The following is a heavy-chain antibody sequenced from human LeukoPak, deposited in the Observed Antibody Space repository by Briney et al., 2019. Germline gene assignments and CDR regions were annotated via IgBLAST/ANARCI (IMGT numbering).Heavy chain of an antibody. V-gene: IGHV4-61*01. CDR1: GGSVSSGSYY. Sequence: SETLSLTCTVSGGSVSSGSYYWGWIRQPPGKGLEWIGYIYYSGSTNYNPSLKSRVTISVDTSKNQFSLKLSSVTAADTAVYYCASKPRDIVVVPAAMMDYYYGMDVWGKGTTVTVSS. J-gene: IGHJ6*04. D-gene: IGHD2-2*01. CDR3: ASKPRDIVVVPAAMMDYYYGMDV. CDR2: IYYSGST.